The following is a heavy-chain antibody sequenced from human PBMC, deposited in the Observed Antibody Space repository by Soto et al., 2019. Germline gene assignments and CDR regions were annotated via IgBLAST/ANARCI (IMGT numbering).Heavy chain of an antibody. J-gene: IGHJ4*02. CDR3: ATSMGRGGNDY. CDR1: GFTFSDNW. CDR2: IKTDGSEK. D-gene: IGHD3-10*01. Sequence: EVQLVESGGGLVQPGGSLRLSCAASGFTFSDNWMSWVRQAPGKGLECVANIKTDGSEKYYVDPVKGRFTISRDNAKKSLYQQMNSLRAEDTAVYYCATSMGRGGNDYWGQGTLVAVSS. V-gene: IGHV3-7*05.